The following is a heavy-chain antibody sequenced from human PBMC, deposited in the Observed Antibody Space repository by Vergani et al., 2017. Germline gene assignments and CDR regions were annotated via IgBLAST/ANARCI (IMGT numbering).Heavy chain of an antibody. Sequence: ELQLVESGGGLVQPGGSLRLSCAASGSTVSGNYMTWVRQAPGKGLEWVSHIYSGDETYYADSLKGRFTISRDNSKNSVYLQMNSLRAEDTAIYYCARKKYYXSKDYYQVEPFDYWGQGTLVTVSS. CDR2: IYSGDET. J-gene: IGHJ4*02. CDR3: ARKKYYXSKDYYQVEPFDY. V-gene: IGHV3-66*01. D-gene: IGHD3-22*01. CDR1: GSTVSGNY.